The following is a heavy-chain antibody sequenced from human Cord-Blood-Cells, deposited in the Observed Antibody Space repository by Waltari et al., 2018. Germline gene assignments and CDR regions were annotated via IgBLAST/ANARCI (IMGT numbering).Heavy chain of an antibody. V-gene: IGHV4-39*01. CDR2: IYYRGST. D-gene: IGHD3-10*01. CDR1: GGSISSSSYY. J-gene: IGHJ4*02. CDR3: ARRDYYGSGSYDY. Sequence: QLQLQESGPGLVKPSETLSLTCTVSGGSISSSSYYWGWIRQPPGKGLEWIGSIYYRGSTYYNPSLKSRVTISVDTSKNQFSLKLSSVTAADTAVYYCARRDYYGSGSYDYWGQGTLVTVSS.